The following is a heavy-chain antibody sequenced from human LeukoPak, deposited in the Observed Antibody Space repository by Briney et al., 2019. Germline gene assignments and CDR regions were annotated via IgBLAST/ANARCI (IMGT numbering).Heavy chain of an antibody. D-gene: IGHD3-10*01. J-gene: IGHJ4*02. Sequence: GESLKISCKGSGYSFTSYWIGWVRQMSGKGLEWMGIIYPGDSDTRYRPSFQGQVTISADKSISTAYLQWNSLKASDTAMYYCAGVLWFGEVLSGFDYWGQGTVVSVS. CDR1: GYSFTSYW. CDR3: AGVLWFGEVLSGFDY. CDR2: IYPGDSDT. V-gene: IGHV5-51*01.